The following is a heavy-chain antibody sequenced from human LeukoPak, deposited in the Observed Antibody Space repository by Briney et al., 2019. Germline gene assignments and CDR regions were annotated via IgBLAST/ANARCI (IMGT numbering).Heavy chain of an antibody. D-gene: IGHD3-3*01. CDR3: ARDPAKFWSGHDY. Sequence: GGSLRLSCAASGFIFSSYGMHWVRQAPGKGLEWVAVISYDGSNKYYADSVKGRFTISRDNSKNTLYVQMNSLRAEDTAVYYCARDPAKFWSGHDYWGQGTLVTVSS. J-gene: IGHJ4*02. CDR1: GFIFSSYG. CDR2: ISYDGSNK. V-gene: IGHV3-30*03.